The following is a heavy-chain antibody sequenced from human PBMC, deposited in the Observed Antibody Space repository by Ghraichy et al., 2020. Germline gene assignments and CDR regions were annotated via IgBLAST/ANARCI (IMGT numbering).Heavy chain of an antibody. CDR3: VRDGWLDY. D-gene: IGHD2-15*01. CDR1: GGSISSYY. J-gene: IGHJ4*02. V-gene: IGHV4-59*01. CDR2: IYYTGTT. Sequence: SDTLSLTCTVSGGSISSYYWSWIRQPPGKGLEWIGYIYYTGTTNYNPSLKSRVTMSVDTSKNQFSLKLTSVTAADTAVYYCVRDGWLDYWGQGTLVTVSS.